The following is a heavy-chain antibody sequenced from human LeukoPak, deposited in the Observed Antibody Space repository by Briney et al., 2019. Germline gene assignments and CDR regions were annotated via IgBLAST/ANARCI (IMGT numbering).Heavy chain of an antibody. V-gene: IGHV4-4*02. CDR3: ANKVYCSTTSCYHAGF. J-gene: IGHJ4*02. D-gene: IGHD2-2*01. CDR1: GDSLRSTNW. Sequence: PSGTLSLTCAVSGDSLRSTNWWSWVRQPPGKGLEWIGEIYHSGTTNYNPSLKSRVTISMDASKNQFFMDLRSVTAADTAVYYCANKVYCSTTSCYHAGFWGQGTLVTVSS. CDR2: IYHSGTT.